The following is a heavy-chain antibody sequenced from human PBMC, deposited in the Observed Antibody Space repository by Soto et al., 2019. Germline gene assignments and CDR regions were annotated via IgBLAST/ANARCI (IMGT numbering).Heavy chain of an antibody. CDR2: IYYSGST. CDR1: GGSISSYY. D-gene: IGHD6-6*01. CDR3: AGLEYSSSLSWFDP. V-gene: IGHV4-59*01. J-gene: IGHJ5*02. Sequence: SETLSLTCTVSGGSISSYYWSWIRQPPGKGLEWIGYIYYSGSTNYNPSLKSRVTISVDTSKNQFSLKLSSVTAADTAVYYCAGLEYSSSLSWFDPWGQGTLVTVSS.